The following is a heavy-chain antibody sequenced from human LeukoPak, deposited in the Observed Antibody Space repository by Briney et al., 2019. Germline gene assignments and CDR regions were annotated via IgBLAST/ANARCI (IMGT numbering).Heavy chain of an antibody. D-gene: IGHD4-17*01. J-gene: IGHJ6*03. Sequence: PGGSLRLSCAASGFTFSSYAMSWVRQAPGKGLEWVSSIGTAGDTSYAGSVKGRFTISRENAKNSLYLQMNSLRAGDTAVYYCARAQTPVTTYYHYYMDLWGKGTTVTVSS. CDR3: ARAQTPVTTYYHYYMDL. CDR2: IGTAGDT. CDR1: GFTFSSYA. V-gene: IGHV3-13*01.